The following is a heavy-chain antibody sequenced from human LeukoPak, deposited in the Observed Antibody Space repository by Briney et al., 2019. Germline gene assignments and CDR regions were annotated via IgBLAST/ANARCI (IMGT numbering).Heavy chain of an antibody. V-gene: IGHV3-20*04. CDR1: GFTFDDYD. CDR3: ARIAMAGIGDGFDI. Sequence: GGSLRLSCAASGFTFDDYDTSWVRQAPGKGLEWVSGINWNGGSTGYADSVKGRFTVSRDNARNSLYLQMNSLRAEDTALYYCARIAMAGIGDGFDIWGQGTMVTVSS. D-gene: IGHD6-19*01. J-gene: IGHJ3*02. CDR2: INWNGGST.